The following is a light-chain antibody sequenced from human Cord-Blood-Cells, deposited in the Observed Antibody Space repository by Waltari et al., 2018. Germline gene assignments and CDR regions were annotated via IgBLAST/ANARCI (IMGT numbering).Light chain of an antibody. Sequence: QSALTQPPSVSGSPGQSITLSCTGTSSDVGGYNYFSWYQQHPGKAPKLMIYDVSNRPSGVSNRFSGSKSGNTASLTISGLQAEDEADYYCSSYTSSSTLVFGTGTKVTVL. CDR1: SSDVGGYNY. J-gene: IGLJ1*01. V-gene: IGLV2-14*01. CDR2: DVS. CDR3: SSYTSSSTLV.